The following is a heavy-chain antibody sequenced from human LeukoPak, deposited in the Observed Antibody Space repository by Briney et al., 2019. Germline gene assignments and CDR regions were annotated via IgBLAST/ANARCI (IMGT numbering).Heavy chain of an antibody. CDR1: GYSISSGYY. D-gene: IGHD2-2*02. Sequence: SETLSLTCTVSGYSISSGYYWGWIRQPPGKGLEWIGSIYHSGSTYYNPSLKSRVTISVDTSRNQFSLKLSSVTAADTAVYYCAREQVVPAAIDYWGQGTLVTVSS. CDR3: AREQVVPAAIDY. J-gene: IGHJ4*02. V-gene: IGHV4-38-2*02. CDR2: IYHSGST.